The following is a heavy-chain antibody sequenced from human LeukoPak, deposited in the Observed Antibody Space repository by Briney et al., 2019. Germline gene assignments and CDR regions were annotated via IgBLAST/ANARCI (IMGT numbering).Heavy chain of an antibody. J-gene: IGHJ6*03. CDR1: GGSFSGYY. D-gene: IGHD2-2*01. CDR3: ARHGSRYCSSTSCYWTRRYYYMDV. V-gene: IGHV4-34*01. Sequence: SETLSLTCAVYGGSFSGYYWSWIRQPPGKGLEWIGEINHSGSTNYNPSLKSRVTISVDTSKNQFSLKLSSVTAADTAVYYCARHGSRYCSSTSCYWTRRYYYMDVWGKGTTVTISS. CDR2: INHSGST.